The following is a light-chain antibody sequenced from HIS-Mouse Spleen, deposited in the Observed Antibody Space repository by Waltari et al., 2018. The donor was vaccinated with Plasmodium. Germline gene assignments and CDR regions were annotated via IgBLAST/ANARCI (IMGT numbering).Light chain of an antibody. CDR2: EDS. CDR3: YSTDSSGNHRV. J-gene: IGLJ3*02. CDR1: AFPKQY. Sequence: SYELTQPPSVSVPPGQTARLTCPGDAFPKQYAYLYQQKSGQAPVLVIYEDSKRPSGIPEGFSGSSSGTMATLTISGAQVEDEADYYCYSTDSSGNHRVFGGGTKLTVL. V-gene: IGLV3-10*01.